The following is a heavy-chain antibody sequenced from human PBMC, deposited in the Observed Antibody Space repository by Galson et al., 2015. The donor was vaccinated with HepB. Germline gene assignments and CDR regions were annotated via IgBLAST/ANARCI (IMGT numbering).Heavy chain of an antibody. J-gene: IGHJ5*02. V-gene: IGHV3-30*18. CDR1: GFTFSSYG. D-gene: IGHD2-2*01. CDR3: AKDLVPAAIMDWFDP. Sequence: SLRLSCAASGFTFSSYGMHWVRQAPGKGLEWVAVISYGGSNKYYADSVKGRFTISRDNSKNTLYLQMNSLRAEDTAVYYCAKDLVPAAIMDWFDPWGQGTLVTVSS. CDR2: ISYGGSNK.